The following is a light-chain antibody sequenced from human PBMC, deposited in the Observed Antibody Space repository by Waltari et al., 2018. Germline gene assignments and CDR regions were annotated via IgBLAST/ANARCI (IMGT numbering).Light chain of an antibody. V-gene: IGLV2-8*01. CDR1: SSDVGGYNY. CDR3: SSYAGSNNFVG. J-gene: IGLJ2*01. CDR2: AVS. Sequence: QSALTQPPSASGSPGQSVTISCTGTSSDVGGYNYVSWYQQHPGTTPKLMIYAVSKRPSGGPDRFSGSKSGNTASLTVSGLQAEDEADYYCSSYAGSNNFVGFGGGTKLTVL.